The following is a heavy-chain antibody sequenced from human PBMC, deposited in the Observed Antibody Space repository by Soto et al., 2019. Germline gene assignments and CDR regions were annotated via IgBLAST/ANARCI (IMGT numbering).Heavy chain of an antibody. Sequence: EMQLVESGGGLVQPGGSLRLSCVVSGFTFSTTWMHWVSQAPGKGLVWVSRIDADDSSATYADSVKGRFTISRDNSKNTLYLQMNSLRPEDTAVYYCARDYYYSVDVWGQGTSVTVSS. CDR1: GFTFSTTW. CDR3: ARDYYYSVDV. J-gene: IGHJ6*02. V-gene: IGHV3-74*03. D-gene: IGHD3-10*01. CDR2: IDADDSSA.